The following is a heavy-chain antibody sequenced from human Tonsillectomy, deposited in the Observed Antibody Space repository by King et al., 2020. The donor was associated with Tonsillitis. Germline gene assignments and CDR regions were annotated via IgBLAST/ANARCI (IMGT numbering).Heavy chain of an antibody. CDR1: GFTFSSYE. CDR3: ARIAAAGTAKEKSFDY. CDR2: ISSSGSTI. Sequence: VQLVESGGGLVQPGGSLRLSCAASGFTFSSYEMNWVRQAPGKGLEWVSYISSSGSTIYYADSVKGRFTISRDNAKNSLYLQMNSLRAEDTAVYYCARIAAAGTAKEKSFDYWGQGTLVTVSS. D-gene: IGHD6-13*01. V-gene: IGHV3-48*03. J-gene: IGHJ4*02.